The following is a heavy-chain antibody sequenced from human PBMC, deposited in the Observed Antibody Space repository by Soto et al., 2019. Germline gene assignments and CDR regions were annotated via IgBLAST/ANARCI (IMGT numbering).Heavy chain of an antibody. CDR3: AKTITGTTGGFDR. CDR2: INEDGSET. D-gene: IGHD1-7*01. V-gene: IGHV3-7*01. J-gene: IGHJ4*02. Sequence: EVQLVESGGGLVEHGEFLRLSCAASGFSFSVYWMSWVRQAPGKGLEWVANINEDGSETYYVDSVKGRFTNSRDNAKNSLYLQMSSLTAEDTAVYYCAKTITGTTGGFDRWGQGTLVTVSS. CDR1: GFSFSVYW.